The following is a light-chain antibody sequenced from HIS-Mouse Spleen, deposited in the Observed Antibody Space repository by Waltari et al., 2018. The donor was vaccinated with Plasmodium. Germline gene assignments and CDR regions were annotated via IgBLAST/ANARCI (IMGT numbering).Light chain of an antibody. V-gene: IGLV2-11*01. CDR3: CSYAGSYTLV. CDR2: EVS. Sequence: QSALTQPRSVSGSPGQSVTISCTGTSRDVGGYNYFSWYQQHPGKAPKLMIYEVSKRPSGVPDRFSGSKSGNTASLTISGLQAEDEADYYCCSYAGSYTLVFGGGTKLTVL. CDR1: SRDVGGYNY. J-gene: IGLJ2*01.